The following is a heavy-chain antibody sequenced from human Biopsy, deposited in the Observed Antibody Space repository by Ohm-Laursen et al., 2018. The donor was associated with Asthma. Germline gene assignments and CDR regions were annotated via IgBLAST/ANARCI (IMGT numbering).Heavy chain of an antibody. J-gene: IGHJ3*02. Sequence: TLSLTRAVSGGSISSGDYSWSRIRQPPGKGLEWIGFISPSGNTYYSPSLKSRLTISVDKSKNQFSLRLRSVTAADTAMYYCARDYGDYVWRAFDIWGQGTMVTVSS. D-gene: IGHD4-17*01. CDR3: ARDYGDYVWRAFDI. CDR1: GGSISSGDYS. V-gene: IGHV4-30-2*01. CDR2: ISPSGNT.